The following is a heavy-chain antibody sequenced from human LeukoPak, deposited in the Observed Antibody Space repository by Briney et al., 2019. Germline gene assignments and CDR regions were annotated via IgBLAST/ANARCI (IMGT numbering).Heavy chain of an antibody. CDR1: GFTFSSYA. CDR3: AKPAVSPIRFLEWLFWFDP. J-gene: IGHJ5*02. Sequence: GGSLRLSCAASGFTFSSYAMSWVRQAPGKGLEWVSAISGSGGSTYYADPVKGRFTISRDNSKNTLYLQMNSLRAEDTAVYYCAKPAVSPIRFLEWLFWFDPWGQGTLVTVSS. V-gene: IGHV3-23*01. D-gene: IGHD3-3*01. CDR2: ISGSGGST.